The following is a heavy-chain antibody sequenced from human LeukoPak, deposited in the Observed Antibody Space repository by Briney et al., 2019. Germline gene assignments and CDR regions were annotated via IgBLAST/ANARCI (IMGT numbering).Heavy chain of an antibody. CDR1: GFTFSSYS. J-gene: IGHJ4*02. Sequence: GGSLRLSCAASGFTFSSYSMNWVRQAPGKGLEWVSSISSSSYIYYADSVKGRFTISRDNAKNSLYLQMNSLRAEDTAVYYCARGRWLHGWNYWGQGTLVTVSS. V-gene: IGHV3-21*01. CDR2: ISSSSYI. CDR3: ARGRWLHGWNY. D-gene: IGHD5-24*01.